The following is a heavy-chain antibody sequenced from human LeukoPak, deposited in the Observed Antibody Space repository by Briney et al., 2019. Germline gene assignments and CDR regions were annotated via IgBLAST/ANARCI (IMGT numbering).Heavy chain of an antibody. CDR2: IKQDGSEK. CDR3: ARVQRGYSYNPLGYYYYYMDV. J-gene: IGHJ6*03. V-gene: IGHV3-7*01. Sequence: GGSLRLSCAAFGFTFISYWLTWVRQAPGKGLEWVANIKQDGSEKYYVGSVKGRFTISRDNAKNSLYLQMNSLRAEDTAVYYCARVQRGYSYNPLGYYYYYMDVWGKGTTVTVSS. D-gene: IGHD5-18*01. CDR1: GFTFISYW.